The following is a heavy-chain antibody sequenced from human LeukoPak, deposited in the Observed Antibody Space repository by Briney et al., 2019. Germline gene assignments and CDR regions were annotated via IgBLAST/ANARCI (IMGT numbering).Heavy chain of an antibody. J-gene: IGHJ4*02. V-gene: IGHV1-24*01. Sequence: ASVKVSCKVSGYTLTELSMHWVRQAPGKGLEWMGGFDPEDGETIYAQKFQGSITMTEDTSTDTAYMELSSLRSEDTAVYYCATVHSDSSGYSHWGQGTLVTVSS. CDR2: FDPEDGET. CDR3: ATVHSDSSGYSH. D-gene: IGHD3-22*01. CDR1: GYTLTELS.